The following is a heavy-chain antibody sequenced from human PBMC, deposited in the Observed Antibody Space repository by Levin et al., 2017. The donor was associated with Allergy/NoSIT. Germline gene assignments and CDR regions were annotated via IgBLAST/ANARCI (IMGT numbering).Heavy chain of an antibody. Sequence: LRLSCAISGDSVSSNSVAWNWIRQSPSRGLEWLAKTYYRSKWYNSYAVSLKSRITINPDTSKNQFSLQLNSVTPEDTAVYYCAREEGHFDYWGQGTRVTVSS. CDR1: GDSVSSNSVA. J-gene: IGHJ4*02. CDR3: AREEGHFDY. CDR2: TYYRSKWYN. V-gene: IGHV6-1*01.